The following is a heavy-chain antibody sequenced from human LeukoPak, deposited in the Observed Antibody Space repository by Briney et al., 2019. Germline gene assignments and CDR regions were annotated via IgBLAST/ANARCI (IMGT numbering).Heavy chain of an antibody. Sequence: ASVKVSCKASGYTFTDYYIHWVRQAPGQGLVWMGWIGPNSGDTNYAQSFQGRVTVARDTSINTAYLELTSLRSDDTAVYYCGRNRLGKAFDVWGQGTMVIVSS. CDR2: IGPNSGDT. CDR3: GRNRLGKAFDV. D-gene: IGHD7-27*01. V-gene: IGHV1-2*02. CDR1: GYTFTDYY. J-gene: IGHJ3*01.